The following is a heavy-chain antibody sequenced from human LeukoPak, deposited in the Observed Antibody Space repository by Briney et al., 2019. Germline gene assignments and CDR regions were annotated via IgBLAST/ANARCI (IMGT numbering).Heavy chain of an antibody. J-gene: IGHJ4*02. V-gene: IGHV3-23*01. CDR3: ATYRQVMLPFES. CDR2: ISGSGGST. CDR1: GFTFSSYA. Sequence: PGGSLRLSCAASGFTFSSYAMSWVRQAPGKGLEWVSAISGSGGSTYYADSVKGRFTISRDNSKNTLYLQMNSLRAEDTAIYYCATYRQVMLPFESWGQGTLVTVSS. D-gene: IGHD5-18*01.